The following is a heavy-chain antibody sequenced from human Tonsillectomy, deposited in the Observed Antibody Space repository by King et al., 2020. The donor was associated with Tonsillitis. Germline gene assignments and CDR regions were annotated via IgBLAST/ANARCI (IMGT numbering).Heavy chain of an antibody. CDR1: GFTFSSYG. V-gene: IGHV3-30*02. CDR3: AIHNWFDP. Sequence: VQLVESGGGVVQPGGSLRLSCAASGFTFSSYGMHWVRQAPGKGLEWVAFIRYDGSNKYYADSVKGRFTISRDNSKNTLYLQMNSLRAEDTAVYYCAIHNWFDPWGQGTLVTVSS. J-gene: IGHJ5*02. CDR2: IRYDGSNK.